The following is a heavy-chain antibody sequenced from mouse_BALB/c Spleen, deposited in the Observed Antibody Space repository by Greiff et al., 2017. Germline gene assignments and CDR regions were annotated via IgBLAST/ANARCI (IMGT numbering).Heavy chain of an antibody. CDR3: ARGGWLLRSYAMDY. J-gene: IGHJ4*01. CDR2: IDPENGNT. D-gene: IGHD2-3*01. V-gene: IGHV14-1*02. Sequence: EVQLQQSGAGLVRPGALVKLSCKASGFNIKDYYMHWVQQRPEQGLEWIGWIDPENGNTIYAPKFQGKASITADTSSNTAYLQLSSLTSEDTAVYDSARGGWLLRSYAMDYWGQGTSVTVSS. CDR1: GFNIKDYY.